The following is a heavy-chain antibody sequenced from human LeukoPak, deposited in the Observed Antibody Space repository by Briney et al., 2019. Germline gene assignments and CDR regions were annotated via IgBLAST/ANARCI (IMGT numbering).Heavy chain of an antibody. CDR1: GFTFSDYY. Sequence: GGSLRLSCAASGFTFSDYYMSWIRQAPGKGLEWVSYISSSGSTIYYADSVKGRFTISRDNAKNSLYLQMNSLRAEDTAVYYCARDSYGSGSDYYYYYMDVWGKGTTVTISS. J-gene: IGHJ6*03. V-gene: IGHV3-11*01. D-gene: IGHD3-10*01. CDR3: ARDSYGSGSDYYYYYMDV. CDR2: ISSSGSTI.